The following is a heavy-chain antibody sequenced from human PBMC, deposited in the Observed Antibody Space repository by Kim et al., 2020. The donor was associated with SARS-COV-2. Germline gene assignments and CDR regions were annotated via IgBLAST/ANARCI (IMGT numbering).Heavy chain of an antibody. CDR1: GFTFSSHG. J-gene: IGHJ4*02. D-gene: IGHD2-15*01. CDR3: ARRFLAGGGHFDY. Sequence: GGSLRLSCAVSGFTFSSHGLTWVRQAPGKGLEWVAAISSGGSTHYADSVKGRLTISRDSSKNFLFLQMDSLRAEDTAVYYCARRFLAGGGHFDYWGPG. CDR2: ISSGGST. V-gene: IGHV3-23*01.